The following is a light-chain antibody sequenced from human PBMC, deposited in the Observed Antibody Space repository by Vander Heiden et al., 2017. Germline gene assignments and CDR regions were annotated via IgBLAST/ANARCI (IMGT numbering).Light chain of an antibody. CDR1: QSISSY. J-gene: IGKJ2*01. CDR3: QQSYSTPST. CDR2: AAS. Sequence: DIQMTQSPSSLSASVGDRVTLTCRASQSISSYLNWYQQKPGKAPKLLIYAASSLQSGVPSRFSGSGSGTDFTLNISSLQPEDFATYYCQQSYSTPSTFGQGTKLEIK. V-gene: IGKV1-39*01.